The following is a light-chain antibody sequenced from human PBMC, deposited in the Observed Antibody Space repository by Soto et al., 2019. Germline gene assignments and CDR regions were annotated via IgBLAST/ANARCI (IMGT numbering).Light chain of an antibody. CDR2: GAS. CDR3: QQYGGSFRV. V-gene: IGKV3-20*01. J-gene: IGKJ3*01. CDR1: QSVSSSY. Sequence: EIVLTQSPGTLSLSPGERATLSCRASQSVSSSYLDWYQQKPGQAPRLLIYGASSRATGIPDRFSGSGSGTDFTLTISRLEPEDFAVYYCQQYGGSFRVFGPGTKVDIK.